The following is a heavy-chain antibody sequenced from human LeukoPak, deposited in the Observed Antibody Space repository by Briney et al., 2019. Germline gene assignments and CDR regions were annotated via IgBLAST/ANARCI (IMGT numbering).Heavy chain of an antibody. J-gene: IGHJ4*02. CDR3: VTDRIAVAGTDRLEYFPS. Sequence: VGSPRLSCAASGFTFSIYAMSWVRQAPGKGLQWVSSITSRGESTWYVDSVKGRFTSTRDNSENTLYLQMHSLRAEDTAVYHCVTDRIAVAGTDRLEYFPSWRQGALVTVSS. CDR1: GFTFSIYA. D-gene: IGHD6-19*01. CDR2: ITSRGEST. V-gene: IGHV3-23*01.